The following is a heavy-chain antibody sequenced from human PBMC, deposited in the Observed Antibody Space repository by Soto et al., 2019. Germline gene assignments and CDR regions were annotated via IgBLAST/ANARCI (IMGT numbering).Heavy chain of an antibody. J-gene: IGHJ6*02. V-gene: IGHV1-69*13. D-gene: IGHD1-1*01. CDR2: IIPIFGT. CDR1: GGTFSSYA. Sequence: GASVKVSCKASGGTFSSYAINWVRQAPGQGLEWMGGIIPIFGTRYAQKFQGRVTITADESMSTAYMELSSLRSEDTAVYYCARGGTGYYYGMDVWGQGTTVTVSS. CDR3: ARGGTGYYYGMDV.